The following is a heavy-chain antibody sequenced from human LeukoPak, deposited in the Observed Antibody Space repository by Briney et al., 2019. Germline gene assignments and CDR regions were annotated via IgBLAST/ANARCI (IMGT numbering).Heavy chain of an antibody. CDR1: GASIRSNS. J-gene: IGHJ4*02. CDR3: VRGLARFDVRLDS. D-gene: IGHD3-10*02. CDR2: IYFSETT. V-gene: IGHV4-4*07. Sequence: SETLSLTCTVSGASIRSNSWSWIRRPAGKGLEWIGRIYFSETTNYNPSLESRVTMSIDTSAKQFSLNLRSVTAADTAVYYCVRGLARFDVRLDSWGLGTLVTVSS.